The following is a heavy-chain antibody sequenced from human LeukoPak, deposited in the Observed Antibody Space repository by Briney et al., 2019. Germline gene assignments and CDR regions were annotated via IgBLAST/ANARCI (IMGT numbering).Heavy chain of an antibody. D-gene: IGHD3-22*01. Sequence: GASVKVSCKASGYTFTSHYMHWVRQAPEQGLEWMGIISPSGGSTGYAQKFQGRVTMTRDMSTRTDYMELSSLRSDDTAVYYCARDSFPDYDSSGYDAFDIWGQGTMVTVSS. CDR3: ARDSFPDYDSSGYDAFDI. V-gene: IGHV1-46*01. J-gene: IGHJ3*02. CDR1: GYTFTSHY. CDR2: ISPSGGST.